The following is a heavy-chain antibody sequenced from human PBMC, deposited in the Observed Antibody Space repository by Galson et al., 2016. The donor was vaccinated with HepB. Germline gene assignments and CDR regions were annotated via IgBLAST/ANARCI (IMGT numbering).Heavy chain of an antibody. CDR2: INWSGEIT. D-gene: IGHD5-24*01. CDR1: GFTFDDFG. Sequence: SLRLSCAASGFTFDDFGMSWVRQAPGKGLEWVSGINWSGEITCYADSVKGRFTISRDNTRNSLFLQMNSLRAEDTALYHCVRVRSVGLQDAFDIWGQGTMVTVSS. CDR3: VRVRSVGLQDAFDI. J-gene: IGHJ3*02. V-gene: IGHV3-20*01.